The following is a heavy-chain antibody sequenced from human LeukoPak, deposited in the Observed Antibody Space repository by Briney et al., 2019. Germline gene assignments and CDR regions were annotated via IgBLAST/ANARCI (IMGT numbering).Heavy chain of an antibody. CDR1: GYTFTGYY. CDR3: ARDRTKYCRSTSCPLDY. V-gene: IGHV1-2*02. Sequence: ASVKVSCKASGYTFTGYYLHWVRQAPGQGLEWMGWINPNSGGTNYAQKFQGRVTMTRDTSISTAYMELSRLRSDDTAVYYCARDRTKYCRSTSCPLDYWGQGTLVTVSS. CDR2: INPNSGGT. J-gene: IGHJ4*02. D-gene: IGHD2-2*01.